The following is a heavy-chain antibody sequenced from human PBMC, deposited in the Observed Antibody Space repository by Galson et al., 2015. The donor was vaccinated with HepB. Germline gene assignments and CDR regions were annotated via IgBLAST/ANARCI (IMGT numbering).Heavy chain of an antibody. J-gene: IGHJ3*02. Sequence: SLRLSCAASGFTFSDYYMSWIRQAPGKGLEWVSYISSSSSSYTNYADSVKGRFTISRDNAKNSLYLQMNSLRAEDTAVYYCARAQTLYDSSGYYSHDAFDIWGQGTMVTVSS. CDR3: ARAQTLYDSSGYYSHDAFDI. D-gene: IGHD3-22*01. CDR2: ISSSSSSYT. CDR1: GFTFSDYY. V-gene: IGHV3-11*05.